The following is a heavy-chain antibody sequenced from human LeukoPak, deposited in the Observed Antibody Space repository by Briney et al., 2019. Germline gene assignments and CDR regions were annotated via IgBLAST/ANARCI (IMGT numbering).Heavy chain of an antibody. J-gene: IGHJ5*02. V-gene: IGHV4-39*01. CDR1: GGSISISSYY. Sequence: SETLSLTCTVSGGSISISSYYWAWIRQPPGKGLRWIANVYYTGSTNYNLSLKRRVTISVDTSKNQFSLKLTSVTAADTAVYYCARLGSGSSIRGFDPWGQGTLVTVSS. D-gene: IGHD3-10*01. CDR2: VYYTGST. CDR3: ARLGSGSSIRGFDP.